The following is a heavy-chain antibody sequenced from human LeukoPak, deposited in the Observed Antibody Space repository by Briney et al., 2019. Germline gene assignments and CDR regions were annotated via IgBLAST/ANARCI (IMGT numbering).Heavy chain of an antibody. CDR2: MNPNSGNT. Sequence: ASVKFSCKASGYTFTSCDINWVRQATGQGLEWMGWMNPNSGNTGYGQSFQGRITMTRDISIGTAYMELSNLTSEDTAIYYCTRGSSGRRDNWGQGTLVTVSA. J-gene: IGHJ4*02. CDR1: GYTFTSCD. CDR3: TRGSSGRRDN. V-gene: IGHV1-8*01. D-gene: IGHD6-19*01.